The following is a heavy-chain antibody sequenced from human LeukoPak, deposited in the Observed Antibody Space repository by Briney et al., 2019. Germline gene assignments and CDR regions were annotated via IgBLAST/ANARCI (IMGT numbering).Heavy chain of an antibody. CDR3: AKGRNQWELLPEFDY. J-gene: IGHJ4*02. CDR1: GFTFGSYA. D-gene: IGHD1-26*01. Sequence: GGSLRLSCAASGFTFGSYAMSWVRQAPGKGLEWVSAISGSGGSTYYADSVKGRFTISRDNSKNTLYLQMNSLGAEDTAVYYCAKGRNQWELLPEFDYWGQGTLVTVSS. CDR2: ISGSGGST. V-gene: IGHV3-23*01.